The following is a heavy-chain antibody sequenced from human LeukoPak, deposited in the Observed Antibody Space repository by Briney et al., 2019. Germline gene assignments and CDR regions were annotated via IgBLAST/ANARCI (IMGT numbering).Heavy chain of an antibody. V-gene: IGHV1-18*01. Sequence: ASVKVSRKASGYTFTSYGISWLRQAPGQGLEWMGWISPYNGNTNYAQKLQGRVTMTTDTSTSTAYMELTSLRSDDTAVYYCARDIPGGSGTFYNWFDPWGQGTLVTVSS. CDR1: GYTFTSYG. D-gene: IGHD1-1*01. CDR2: ISPYNGNT. J-gene: IGHJ5*02. CDR3: ARDIPGGSGTFYNWFDP.